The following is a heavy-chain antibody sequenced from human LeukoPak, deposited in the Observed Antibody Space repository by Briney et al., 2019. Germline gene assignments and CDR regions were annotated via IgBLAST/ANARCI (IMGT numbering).Heavy chain of an antibody. D-gene: IGHD3-3*01. CDR2: IYWNDDK. CDR3: ARGPTYYDFWSGYLPMSWFDP. J-gene: IGHJ5*02. V-gene: IGHV2-5*01. Sequence: SGPTLVNPTQTLTLTCTFSGFSLSTSGVGVGWIRQPPGKALERLALIYWNDDKRYSPSLKSRLTITKDTSKNQVVLTMTNMDPVDTATYYCARGPTYYDFWSGYLPMSWFDPWGQGTLVTVSS. CDR1: GFSLSTSGVG.